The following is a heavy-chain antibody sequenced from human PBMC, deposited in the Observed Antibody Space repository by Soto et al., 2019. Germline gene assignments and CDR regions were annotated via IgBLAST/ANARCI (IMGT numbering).Heavy chain of an antibody. Sequence: GGSLRLSCAASGFTFSSYGMHWVRQAPGKGLEWVAVISYDGSNKYYADSVKGRFTISGDNSKNTLYLQMNSLRAEDTAVYYCAKDLGSIDYDYVWGSYRLQYYYYGMDVWGQGTTVTVSS. CDR3: AKDLGSIDYDYVWGSYRLQYYYYGMDV. D-gene: IGHD3-16*02. J-gene: IGHJ6*02. CDR1: GFTFSSYG. CDR2: ISYDGSNK. V-gene: IGHV3-30*18.